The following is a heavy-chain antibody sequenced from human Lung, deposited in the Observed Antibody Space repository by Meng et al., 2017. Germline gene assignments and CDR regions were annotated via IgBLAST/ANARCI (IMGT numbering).Heavy chain of an antibody. V-gene: IGHV1-2*06. D-gene: IGHD2-21*01. J-gene: IGHJ4*02. CDR2: INPNSGGT. CDR1: GYTFTAYY. CDR3: AKALGWGSSPDY. Sequence: QVQLVQSGVDVKKPGASAKVSCKASGYTFTAYYIHWVRQAPGQGLEWMGRINPNSGGTNFAQKFQGRVIMTRDTSISTAYMELSSLGFDDTAVYYCAKALGWGSSPDYWGQGILVTVSS.